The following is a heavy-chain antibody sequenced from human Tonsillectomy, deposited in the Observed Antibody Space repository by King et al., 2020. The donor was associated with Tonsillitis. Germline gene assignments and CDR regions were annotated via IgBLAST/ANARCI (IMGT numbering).Heavy chain of an antibody. CDR2: IYHSGST. CDR3: AKGGLVGWFDP. J-gene: IGHJ5*02. D-gene: IGHD6-19*01. CDR1: GGSMSNKY. Sequence: VQLQESGPGLVKPSETLSLTCTASGGSMSNKYWSWIRQPPGKGLEWIGDIYHSGSTTYNPSLKSRVTISVDTSKSQYSLRLNSVTAADTAVYYCAKGGLVGWFDPWGQGTLVTVSA. V-gene: IGHV4-59*01.